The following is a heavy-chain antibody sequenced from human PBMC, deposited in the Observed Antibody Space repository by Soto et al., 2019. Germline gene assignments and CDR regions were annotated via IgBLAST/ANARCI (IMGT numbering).Heavy chain of an antibody. CDR3: ARVWGGAFDI. V-gene: IGHV4-59*01. CDR2: IYYSGST. D-gene: IGHD3-10*01. J-gene: IGHJ3*02. CDR1: GGSISSYY. Sequence: QVQLQESGPGLVKPSETLSLTCTVSGGSISSYYWSWIRQPPGKGLEWIGYIYYSGSTNYNPSLXRGAXIXVDTSKNQFSLKLSSVTAADTAVYYCARVWGGAFDIWGQGTMVTVSS.